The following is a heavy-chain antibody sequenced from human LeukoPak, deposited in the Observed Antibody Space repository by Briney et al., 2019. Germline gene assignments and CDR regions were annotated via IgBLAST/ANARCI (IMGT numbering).Heavy chain of an antibody. D-gene: IGHD5-24*01. CDR2: ITPSGGT. Sequence: ASVKVSFKASVYTFTSYAMHCVRQAPGQGLEWMGWITPSGGTNYPQKFQGRVAITRDTSITTAYMDLSRLTSDDTAVYYCARDRYGDGFAHFDYWGQGALVTVSS. J-gene: IGHJ4*02. V-gene: IGHV1-2*02. CDR3: ARDRYGDGFAHFDY. CDR1: VYTFTSYA.